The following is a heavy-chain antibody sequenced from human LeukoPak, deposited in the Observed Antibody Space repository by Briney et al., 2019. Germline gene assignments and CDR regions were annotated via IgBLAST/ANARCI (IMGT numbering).Heavy chain of an antibody. V-gene: IGHV3-23*01. D-gene: IGHD6-13*01. CDR1: GFTFSSYA. J-gene: IGHJ6*02. CDR2: ISGSGGST. Sequence: PGGSLRLSCAASGFTFSSYAMSWVRQAPGKGLEWVSAISGSGGSTYYADSVKGRFTISRDNSKNTLYLQMNSLRAEDTAVYYCAKEGYSSSWTNYYYYYGMDVWGQGTTVTVSS. CDR3: AKEGYSSSWTNYYYYYGMDV.